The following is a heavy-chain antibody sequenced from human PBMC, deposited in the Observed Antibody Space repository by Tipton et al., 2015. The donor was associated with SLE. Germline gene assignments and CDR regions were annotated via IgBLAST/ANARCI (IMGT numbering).Heavy chain of an antibody. V-gene: IGHV4-59*08. J-gene: IGHJ6*02. CDR3: ARIREIRWYAMDV. CDR1: GGSMIAYY. D-gene: IGHD2-15*01. CDR2: VYDSGST. Sequence: GLVKPSETLSLTCTVSGGSMIAYYWSWIRQSPGKGLEWIGCVYDSGSTNYNPSLKSRVTVSIDTSKNQFSLTLSSVTAADTALYYCARIREIRWYAMDVWGQGTTVIVSS.